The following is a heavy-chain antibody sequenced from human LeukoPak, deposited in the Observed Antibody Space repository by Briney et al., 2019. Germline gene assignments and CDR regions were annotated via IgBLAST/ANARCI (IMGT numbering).Heavy chain of an antibody. CDR3: ARDLGIAARPAFDY. CDR1: GFTFSDYH. CDR2: ISSSGSTI. V-gene: IGHV3-11*04. D-gene: IGHD6-6*01. Sequence: GGSLRLSCAASGFTFSDYHMSWIRQAPGKGLEWVSYISSSGSTIYYADSVKGRFTISRDNAKNSLYLQMNSLRAEDTAVYYCARDLGIAARPAFDYWGQGTLVTVSS. J-gene: IGHJ4*02.